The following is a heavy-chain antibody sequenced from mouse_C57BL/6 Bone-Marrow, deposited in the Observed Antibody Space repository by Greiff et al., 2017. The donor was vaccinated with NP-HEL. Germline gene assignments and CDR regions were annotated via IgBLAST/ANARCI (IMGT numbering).Heavy chain of an antibody. CDR2: INPSSGYT. Sequence: VQLQQSGAELVKPGASVKMSCKASGYTFTSYWITWVKQRPGQGLEWIGYINPSSGYTKYNQKFKDKATLTADKSSSAAYMQLSSLTSEDSAVYYWALPYYSNYEVNFDYWGQGTTLTVSS. CDR1: GYTFTSYW. D-gene: IGHD2-5*01. J-gene: IGHJ2*01. CDR3: ALPYYSNYEVNFDY. V-gene: IGHV1S26*01.